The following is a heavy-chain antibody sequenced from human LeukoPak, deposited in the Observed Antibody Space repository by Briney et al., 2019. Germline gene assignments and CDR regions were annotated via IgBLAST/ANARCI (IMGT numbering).Heavy chain of an antibody. Sequence: ASVKVSCKASGGTFISYAISWVRQAPGQGREWMGRIIPILGIANYAQKFQGRVTITADKSTSTAYMELSSLRSEDTAVYYCARGFDYKLFDYWGQGTLVTVSS. V-gene: IGHV1-69*04. CDR1: GGTFISYA. CDR3: ARGFDYKLFDY. D-gene: IGHD4-11*01. CDR2: IIPILGIA. J-gene: IGHJ4*02.